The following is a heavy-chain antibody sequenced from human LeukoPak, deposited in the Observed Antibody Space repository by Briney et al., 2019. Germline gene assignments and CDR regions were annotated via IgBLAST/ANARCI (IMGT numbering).Heavy chain of an antibody. J-gene: IGHJ4*02. Sequence: SETLSLTCTVSGGSISSYYWSWIRQPPGKGPEWIGYIYYSGSTNYNPSLKSRVTISVDTSKNQFSLKLSSVTAADTAVYYCARLKYYYDSSGYSPFFDYWGQGTLVTVSS. CDR1: GGSISSYY. V-gene: IGHV4-59*08. CDR2: IYYSGST. CDR3: ARLKYYYDSSGYSPFFDY. D-gene: IGHD3-22*01.